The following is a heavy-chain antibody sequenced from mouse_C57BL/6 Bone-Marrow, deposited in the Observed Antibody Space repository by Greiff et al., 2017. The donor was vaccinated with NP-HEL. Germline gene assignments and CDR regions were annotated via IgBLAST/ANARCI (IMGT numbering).Heavy chain of an antibody. CDR3: ATMAEAY. CDR2: IYPGSGNT. CDR1: GYSFTSYY. D-gene: IGHD1-1*02. J-gene: IGHJ3*01. V-gene: IGHV1-66*01. Sequence: QVQLKQSGPELVKPGASVKISCKASGYSFTSYYIHWVKQRPGQGLEWIGWIYPGSGNTKYNEKFKGQATLPADTSSSTAYMQLSSLTSEDAAVYYCATMAEAYWGQGTLVTVSA.